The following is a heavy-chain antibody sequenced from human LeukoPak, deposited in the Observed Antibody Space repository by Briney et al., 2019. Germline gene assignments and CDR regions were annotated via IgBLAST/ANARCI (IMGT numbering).Heavy chain of an antibody. CDR2: ISSSSTYT. V-gene: IGHV3-11*03. Sequence: GGSLRLSCAASGFTFSDYYMSWLRQAPGKGLEWVSYISSSSTYTNYADPVRGRFTISRDNARNSLYLQMSSLRADDTAVYYCARRMTSVTTFDYWGQGTLVTVSS. CDR1: GFTFSDYY. D-gene: IGHD4-17*01. J-gene: IGHJ4*02. CDR3: ARRMTSVTTFDY.